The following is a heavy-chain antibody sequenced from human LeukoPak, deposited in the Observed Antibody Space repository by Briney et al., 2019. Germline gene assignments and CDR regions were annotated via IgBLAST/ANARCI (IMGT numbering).Heavy chain of an antibody. D-gene: IGHD3-9*01. Sequence: ASVKVSCKASGYTFTSYGISWVRQAPGQGLEWMGWISAYNGNTNYAQKLQGRVTMTTDTSTSTAYMELRSLRSDDTAVYYCARDSTPYYDILTGPKPEPSHDYWGQGTLVTVSS. CDR2: ISAYNGNT. CDR3: ARDSTPYYDILTGPKPEPSHDY. J-gene: IGHJ4*02. V-gene: IGHV1-18*01. CDR1: GYTFTSYG.